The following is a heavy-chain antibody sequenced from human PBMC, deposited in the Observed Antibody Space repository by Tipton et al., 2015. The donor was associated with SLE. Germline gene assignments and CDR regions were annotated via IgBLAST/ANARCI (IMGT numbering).Heavy chain of an antibody. D-gene: IGHD5-24*01. CDR2: IHYSGST. CDR3: ARGRRWLQLPDFDY. CDR1: GGSISSGNYS. V-gene: IGHV4-61*10. Sequence: TLSLTCTVSGGSISSGNYSWNWIRQPAGKGLEWIGYIHYSGSTNYKSSLKSRVTISVDTSKNQFSLKLSSVTAADTAVYYCARGRRWLQLPDFDYWGQGTLVTVSS. J-gene: IGHJ4*02.